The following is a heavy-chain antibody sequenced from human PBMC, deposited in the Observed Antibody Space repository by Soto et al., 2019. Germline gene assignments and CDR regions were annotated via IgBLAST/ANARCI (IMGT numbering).Heavy chain of an antibody. J-gene: IGHJ4*02. CDR3: ASLLGMVTTFDF. D-gene: IGHD2-8*01. V-gene: IGHV3-7*01. CDR2: IWPDGSHT. Sequence: PGGPRRLSFAALGFRFRGKKMSWVPQAPGKGLEWGATIWPDGSHTEYVDSVNGRFTVSRDNAQSSMFLQMNNLKIEDTAMYYCASLLGMVTTFDFWGQGTLVTVSS. CDR1: GFRFRGKK.